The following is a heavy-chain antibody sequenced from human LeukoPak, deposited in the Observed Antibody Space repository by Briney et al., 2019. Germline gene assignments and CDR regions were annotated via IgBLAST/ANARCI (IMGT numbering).Heavy chain of an antibody. CDR1: GGSISSGGYS. CDR2: IYHSGST. V-gene: IGHV4-30-2*01. Sequence: KPSQTLSLTCGVSGGSISSGGYSWSWIRQPPGKGLGWIGYIYHSGSTYYNPSLKSRVTISVDTSKNQFSLKLSSVTAADTAVYYCATGYCSSTSCYPFDYWGQGTLVTVSS. D-gene: IGHD2-2*01. J-gene: IGHJ4*02. CDR3: ATGYCSSTSCYPFDY.